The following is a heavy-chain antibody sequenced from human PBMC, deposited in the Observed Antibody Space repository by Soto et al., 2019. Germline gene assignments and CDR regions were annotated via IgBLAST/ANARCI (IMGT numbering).Heavy chain of an antibody. V-gene: IGHV3-23*01. Sequence: EVQLLESGGGLVQRGWSLRLSCVGSGFTFSDYAMSWVRQAPGKGLEWVSTISGSGGSRYYADSVQGRFTISRDNSKNTVFLQMNSLRAEDTAIYFCAKGPLEHPQSNDFWGQGTLVTVSS. CDR1: GFTFSDYA. D-gene: IGHD4-4*01. CDR2: ISGSGGSR. CDR3: AKGPLEHPQSNDF. J-gene: IGHJ4*02.